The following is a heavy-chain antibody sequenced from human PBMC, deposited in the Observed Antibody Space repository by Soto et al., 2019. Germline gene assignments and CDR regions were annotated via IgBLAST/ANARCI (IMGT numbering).Heavy chain of an antibody. CDR3: VRSKGGYSYGTPFDY. CDR2: ISSSSSPI. V-gene: IGHV3-48*01. CDR1: GFTFSSND. J-gene: IGHJ4*02. D-gene: IGHD5-18*01. Sequence: GGSLRLSCAAAGFTFSSNDMNWVRQAPGKGLEWVSYISSSSSPIYYADTVRGRYTISRDNAKNSLYLQMNSLRPEDTALYYCVRSKGGYSYGTPFDYWGQGT.